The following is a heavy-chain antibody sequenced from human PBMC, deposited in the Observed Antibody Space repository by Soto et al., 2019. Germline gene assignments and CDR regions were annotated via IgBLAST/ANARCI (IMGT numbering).Heavy chain of an antibody. CDR3: ARGGVGAPPLGY. CDR2: IYYSGIT. D-gene: IGHD1-26*01. J-gene: IGHJ4*02. V-gene: IGHV4-39*01. CDR1: GGSISSSIYY. Sequence: SETLSLTCTVSGGSISSSIYYWGWIRQPPGKGLEWIGSIYYSGITYYNPSLKSRVTISVDTSKNQFSLKLSSVTAADTAVYYCARGGVGAPPLGYWGQGTLVTVSS.